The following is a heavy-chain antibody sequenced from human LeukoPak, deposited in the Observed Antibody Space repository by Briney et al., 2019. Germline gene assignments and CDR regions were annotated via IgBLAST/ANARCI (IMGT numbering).Heavy chain of an antibody. Sequence: GGSLRLSCAASGFTFSIYSMNWVRQAPGKGLEWVSSISSSSSYIYYADSVKGRFTISRDNAKNSLYLQMNSLRDEDTALYYCASLRFYGDYADYWGQGTLVTVSS. CDR3: ASLRFYGDYADY. J-gene: IGHJ4*02. V-gene: IGHV3-21*01. D-gene: IGHD4-17*01. CDR2: ISSSSSYI. CDR1: GFTFSIYS.